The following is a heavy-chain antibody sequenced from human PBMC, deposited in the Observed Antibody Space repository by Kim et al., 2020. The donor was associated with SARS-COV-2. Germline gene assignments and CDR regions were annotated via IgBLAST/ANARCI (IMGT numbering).Heavy chain of an antibody. CDR2: FDPEDGET. Sequence: ASVKVSCKVSGYTLTELSMHWVRQAPGKGLEWMGGFDPEDGETIYAQKFQGRVTMTEDTSTDTAYMELSSLRSEDTAVYYCATEKGYSYGAGVDYWGQGTLVTVSS. J-gene: IGHJ4*02. CDR1: GYTLTELS. V-gene: IGHV1-24*01. CDR3: ATEKGYSYGAGVDY. D-gene: IGHD5-18*01.